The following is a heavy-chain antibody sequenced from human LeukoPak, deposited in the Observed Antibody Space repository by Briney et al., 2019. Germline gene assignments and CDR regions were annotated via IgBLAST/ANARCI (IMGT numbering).Heavy chain of an antibody. Sequence: GGSLRLSCAASGFTFNNYLMSWVRQAPGKGLEWVSAISGSGSNTYYADSVKGRFTISRDNFKNTLYLQMNSLRAEDTALYYCAKGSGGAVDNFDYWGQGTLGTVSS. CDR3: AKGSGGAVDNFDY. V-gene: IGHV3-23*01. CDR2: ISGSGSNT. J-gene: IGHJ4*02. CDR1: GFTFNNYL. D-gene: IGHD5-12*01.